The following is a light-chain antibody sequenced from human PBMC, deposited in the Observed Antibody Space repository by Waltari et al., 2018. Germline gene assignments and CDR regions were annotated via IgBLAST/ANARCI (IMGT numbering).Light chain of an antibody. CDR2: GSS. V-gene: IGKV3-20*01. J-gene: IGKJ2*01. Sequence: EIVLTPSPGTLSLSPGESATLSCRASQSVSSNYLAWDQQRPGQAPRLLIHGSSSRATGIPDRFSGSGSGTDFTLTISRLEPEDFAVYYCQQYGRSWNTFGQGTKLEIK. CDR3: QQYGRSWNT. CDR1: QSVSSNY.